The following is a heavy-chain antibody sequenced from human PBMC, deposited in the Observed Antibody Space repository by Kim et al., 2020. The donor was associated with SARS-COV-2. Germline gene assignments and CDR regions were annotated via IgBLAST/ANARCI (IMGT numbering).Heavy chain of an antibody. V-gene: IGHV4-39*01. CDR3: ARQKMGLGVVTASESRYGMDV. CDR1: GGSISSNNYY. D-gene: IGHD2-21*02. CDR2: IYYSGSS. Sequence: SETLSLTCTVSGGSISSNNYYWGWIRQPPGKGLEWIGNIYYSGSSYDNPSLKSRVTISVDTSKNQFSLKLNSVTAADTAVYYCARQKMGLGVVTASESRYGMDVWGQGTTVTVSS. J-gene: IGHJ6*02.